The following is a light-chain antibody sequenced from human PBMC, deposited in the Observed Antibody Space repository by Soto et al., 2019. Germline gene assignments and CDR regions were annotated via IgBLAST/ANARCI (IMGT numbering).Light chain of an antibody. CDR1: RSSGDN. CDR2: ATS. Sequence: TVMTQSPATLSVSPGETATLSCTASRSSGDNLAWYQVKPGQAPRLLISATSTRATGIPDRFRGSGSGTYFTLTIISLQSEDSAVYYCQQYNFWPGLTFGGGTRVEIK. V-gene: IGKV3-15*01. CDR3: QQYNFWPGLT. J-gene: IGKJ4*01.